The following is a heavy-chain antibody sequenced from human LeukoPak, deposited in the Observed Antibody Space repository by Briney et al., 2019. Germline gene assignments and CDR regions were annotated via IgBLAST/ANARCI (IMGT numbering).Heavy chain of an antibody. Sequence: GESLKISCKGSGFTFTTYWIAWVRQMPGKGLECMGIIYPGDSDTRYSPSFQGQVTISADKSITTAYLQWSSLKASDTAMFYCARQGATTLFDAFDIWGQGTMVTVSS. CDR1: GFTFTTYW. D-gene: IGHD1-1*01. CDR3: ARQGATTLFDAFDI. V-gene: IGHV5-51*01. CDR2: IYPGDSDT. J-gene: IGHJ3*02.